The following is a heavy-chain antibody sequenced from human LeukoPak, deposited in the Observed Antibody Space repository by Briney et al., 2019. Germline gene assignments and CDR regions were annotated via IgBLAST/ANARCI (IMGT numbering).Heavy chain of an antibody. CDR2: ISYDGINT. CDR1: GFTFTNYA. D-gene: IGHD3-22*01. V-gene: IGHV3-30*04. Sequence: GGSLRLSCAASGFTFTNYAMHWVRQAPGKGLEWVSLISYDGINTYYADSVKGRFTISRDNAKNSLYLQMNSLRAEDTAVYYCARRVIVVGLDYWGQGTLVTVSS. CDR3: ARRVIVVGLDY. J-gene: IGHJ4*02.